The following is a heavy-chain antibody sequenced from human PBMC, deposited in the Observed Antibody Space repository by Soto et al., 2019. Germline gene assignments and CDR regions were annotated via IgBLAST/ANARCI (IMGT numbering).Heavy chain of an antibody. V-gene: IGHV4-34*01. CDR1: GGSFSGYY. CDR2: INHSGST. D-gene: IGHD3-3*01. CDR3: ARRDKINYDFWSGYYSHYYYGMDV. J-gene: IGHJ6*02. Sequence: SETLSLTCAVYGGSFSGYYWSWIRQPPGKGLEWIGEINHSGSTNYNPSLKSRVTISVDTSKNQFSLKLSSVTAADTAVYYCARRDKINYDFWSGYYSHYYYGMDVWGQGTTVTVSS.